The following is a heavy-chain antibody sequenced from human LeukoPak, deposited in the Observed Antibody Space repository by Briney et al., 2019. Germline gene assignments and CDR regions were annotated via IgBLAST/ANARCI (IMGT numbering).Heavy chain of an antibody. J-gene: IGHJ4*02. CDR2: IRNDGSTK. D-gene: IGHD7-27*01. CDR1: GFTFSSYA. V-gene: IGHV3-30*02. CDR3: AKDSVRFTGDLYYFDY. Sequence: GGSLRLSCAASGFTFSSYAMSWVRQAPGKGLEWVAFIRNDGSTKYYPDSVKGRFTISRDNSKNTVYLQMNSLRVEDTAVYYCAKDSVRFTGDLYYFDYWGQGTLVTVSS.